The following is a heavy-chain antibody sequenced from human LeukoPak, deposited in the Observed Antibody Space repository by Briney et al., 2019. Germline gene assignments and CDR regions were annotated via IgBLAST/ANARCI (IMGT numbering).Heavy chain of an antibody. D-gene: IGHD6-6*01. V-gene: IGHV4-61*09. CDR2: IYTSGST. Sequence: SETLSLTCTVSGGSISSGSYYWSWIRQPAGKGLEWTGHIYTSGSTNYNPSLKSRVTISVDTSKNQFSLKLTSVTAADTAVYYCARSRRTAVFDPWGQGILVTVSS. CDR3: ARSRRTAVFDP. J-gene: IGHJ5*02. CDR1: GGSISSGSYY.